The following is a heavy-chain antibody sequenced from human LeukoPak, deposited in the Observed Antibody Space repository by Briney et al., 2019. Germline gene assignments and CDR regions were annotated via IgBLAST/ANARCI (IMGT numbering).Heavy chain of an antibody. CDR1: GGSFSGYY. D-gene: IGHD2-15*01. Sequence: SETLSLTCAVYGGSFSGYYWSWIRQPPGKGLEWIGEINHSGSTNYNPSLKSRVTISVDTSKNQFSLKLSSVTAADTAVYYCARGRHVGYCSGGSCSNWFDPWGQGTLVTVSS. J-gene: IGHJ5*02. CDR3: ARGRHVGYCSGGSCSNWFDP. V-gene: IGHV4-34*01. CDR2: INHSGST.